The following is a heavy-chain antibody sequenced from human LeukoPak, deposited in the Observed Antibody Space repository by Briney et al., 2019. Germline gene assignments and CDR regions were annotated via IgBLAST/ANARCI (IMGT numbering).Heavy chain of an antibody. CDR3: ARGSTPFY. CDR2: INQDGSEK. Sequence: GSLRLSCAVSGFTFTSYWMTWVRQAPGKGLEWVANINQDGSEKYYVDSVKGRFTISRDNAKNSLYLQMNSLRAEDTAVYYCARGSTPFYWGQGTLVTVSS. V-gene: IGHV3-7*01. J-gene: IGHJ4*02. CDR1: GFTFTSYW.